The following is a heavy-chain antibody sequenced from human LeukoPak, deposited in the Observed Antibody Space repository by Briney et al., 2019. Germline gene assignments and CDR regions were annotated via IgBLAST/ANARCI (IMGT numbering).Heavy chain of an antibody. CDR3: ARVRDYYYDSSGYEH. J-gene: IGHJ1*01. Sequence: ASVKVSCKASGYTFTGYYMHWVRQAPGQGLEWMGWINPNSGGTNYAQKFQGRVTMTRDTSISTAYIELSRLRSDDTAVYYCARVRDYYYDSSGYEHWGQGTLVTVSS. V-gene: IGHV1-2*02. CDR1: GYTFTGYY. D-gene: IGHD3-22*01. CDR2: INPNSGGT.